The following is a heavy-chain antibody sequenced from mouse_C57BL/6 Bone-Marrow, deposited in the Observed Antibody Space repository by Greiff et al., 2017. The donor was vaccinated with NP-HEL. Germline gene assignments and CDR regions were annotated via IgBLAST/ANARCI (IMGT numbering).Heavy chain of an antibody. CDR1: GYTFTDYY. CDR2: INPYNGGT. Sequence: LVEPGASVKMSCKASGYTFTDYYMNWVKQSHGKSLEWIGVINPYNGGTSYNQKFKGKATLTVDKSSSTAYMELNSLTSEDSAVYYCARKEALRNWYFDVWGTGTTVTVSS. D-gene: IGHD2-12*01. CDR3: ARKEALRNWYFDV. V-gene: IGHV1-19*01. J-gene: IGHJ1*03.